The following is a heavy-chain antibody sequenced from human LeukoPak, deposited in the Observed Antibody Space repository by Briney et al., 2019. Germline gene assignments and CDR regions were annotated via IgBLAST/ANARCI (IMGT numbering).Heavy chain of an antibody. V-gene: IGHV4-59*01. J-gene: IGHJ4*02. Sequence: PSETLSLTCTVSGGSISSYYWSWVRQPPGKGLEWIGHIYDTGNTNYSPSLESRVTISVDTSKNQFSLRLTSVTAADTAVYSCARATPWLLPGYWGQGTLVTVSS. CDR2: IYDTGNT. CDR1: GGSISSYY. CDR3: ARATPWLLPGY. D-gene: IGHD3-22*01.